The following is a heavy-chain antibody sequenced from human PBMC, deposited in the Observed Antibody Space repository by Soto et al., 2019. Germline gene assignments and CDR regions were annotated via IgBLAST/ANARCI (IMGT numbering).Heavy chain of an antibody. Sequence: EMQLVESGGGLVQPGGSLRLSCAASGFTFRSYSMNWVRQAPGKGLEWVSYISISSRTIYYADSVKGRFTISRDDAKNSLYLQMNRRRDEDTSVYYCARDNGIAGSFDPWGQGTLVTVSS. D-gene: IGHD6-13*01. CDR1: GFTFRSYS. J-gene: IGHJ5*02. CDR3: ARDNGIAGSFDP. CDR2: ISISSRTI. V-gene: IGHV3-48*02.